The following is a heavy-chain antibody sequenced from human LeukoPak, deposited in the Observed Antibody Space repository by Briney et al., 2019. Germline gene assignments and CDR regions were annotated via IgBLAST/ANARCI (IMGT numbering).Heavy chain of an antibody. CDR3: ARLAGSSWSPYYFDY. J-gene: IGHJ4*02. CDR1: GGTFSSYA. V-gene: IGHV1-69*05. Sequence: SVTVSCKASGGTFSSYAISWVRQAPGQGLEWMGGIIPIFGTANYAQKFQGRVTITTDESTSTAYMELSSLRSEDTAVYYCARLAGSSWSPYYFDYWGQGTLVTVSS. D-gene: IGHD6-13*01. CDR2: IIPIFGTA.